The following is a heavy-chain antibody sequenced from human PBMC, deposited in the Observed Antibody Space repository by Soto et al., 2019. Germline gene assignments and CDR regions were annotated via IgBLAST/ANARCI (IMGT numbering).Heavy chain of an antibody. CDR3: ARAYDFWRIDY. CDR1: GFTFSSYS. D-gene: IGHD3-3*01. V-gene: IGHV3-48*01. J-gene: IGHJ4*02. CDR2: ISSSSSTI. Sequence: AGGALRLSCAASGFTFSSYSMNWVRQAPGKGLEWVSYISSSSSTIYYADSVKGRFTISRDNAKNSLYLQMNSLRAEDTAVYYCARAYDFWRIDYWGQGTLVTVSS.